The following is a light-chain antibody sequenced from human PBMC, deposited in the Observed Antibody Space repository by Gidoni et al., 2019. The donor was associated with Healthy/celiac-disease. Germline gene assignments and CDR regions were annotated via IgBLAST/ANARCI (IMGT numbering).Light chain of an antibody. CDR2: DAS. CDR1: QSVSSY. Sequence: THYPATLSLSPGERATLSCRASQSVSSYLAWYQQKPGQAPRLLIYDASNRATGIPARFSGSGSGTDFTLTISSLEPEDFAVYYCQQRSNWPPWTFGQGTKVEIK. V-gene: IGKV3-11*01. J-gene: IGKJ1*01. CDR3: QQRSNWPPWT.